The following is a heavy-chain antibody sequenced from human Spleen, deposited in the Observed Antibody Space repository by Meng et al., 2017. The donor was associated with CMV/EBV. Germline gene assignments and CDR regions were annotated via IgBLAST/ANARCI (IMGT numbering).Heavy chain of an antibody. CDR1: GYTFTSYG. V-gene: IGHV1-18*01. J-gene: IGHJ4*02. CDR3: ARDSGVEMATTS. D-gene: IGHD5-24*01. CDR2: ISAYNGNT. Sequence: SCKASGYTFTSYGISWVRQAPGQGLEWMGWISAYNGNTNYAQKLQGRATMTTDTSTSTAYMELRSLRSDDTAVYYCARDSGVEMATTSWGQGTLVTVSS.